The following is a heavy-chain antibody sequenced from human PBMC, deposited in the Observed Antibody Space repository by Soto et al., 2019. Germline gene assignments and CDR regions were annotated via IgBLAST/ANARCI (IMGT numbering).Heavy chain of an antibody. CDR2: IYSGGST. J-gene: IGHJ4*02. D-gene: IGHD3-10*01. CDR3: ARSKLWFGESKTDDY. CDR1: GFTVSSNY. V-gene: IGHV3-66*01. Sequence: EVQLVESGGGLVQPGGSLRLSCAASGFTVSSNYMSWVRQAPGKGLEWVSVIYSGGSTYYADSVKGRFTISRDNSKNTLYLQMNSLRAEDTAVYYCARSKLWFGESKTDDYWGQGTLVTVSS.